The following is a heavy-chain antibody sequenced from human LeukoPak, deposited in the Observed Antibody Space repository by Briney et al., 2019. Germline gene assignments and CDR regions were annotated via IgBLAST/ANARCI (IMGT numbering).Heavy chain of an antibody. CDR3: AKTKPSYYYGSGNFDY. Sequence: GGSLRLSCAASGFTFSSYAMSWVRQAPGKGLEWVSAISGSGGGTYYADSVKGRFTISRDNSKNTLYLQMNSLRAEDTAVYYCAKTKPSYYYGSGNFDYWGQGTLVTVSS. D-gene: IGHD3-10*01. CDR1: GFTFSSYA. CDR2: ISGSGGGT. J-gene: IGHJ4*02. V-gene: IGHV3-23*01.